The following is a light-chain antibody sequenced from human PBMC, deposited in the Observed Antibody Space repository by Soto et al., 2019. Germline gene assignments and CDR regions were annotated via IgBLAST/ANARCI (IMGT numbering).Light chain of an antibody. CDR1: QAISSH. J-gene: IGKJ5*01. CDR3: QQYDDLPIT. CDR2: GAS. Sequence: DIQLTQSPSFLSASVGGRVTITCRASQAISSHLAWYQQKPGKAPNLLIYGASTLQSGVPSRFSGSGSGTDFTFTISSLQPEDIATYFCQQYDDLPITFGQGTRLEIK. V-gene: IGKV1-9*01.